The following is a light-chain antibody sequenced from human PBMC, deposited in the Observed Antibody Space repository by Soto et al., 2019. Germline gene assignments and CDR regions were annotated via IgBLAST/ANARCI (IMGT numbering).Light chain of an antibody. V-gene: IGLV2-14*01. J-gene: IGLJ1*01. CDR3: SSYTSSRSYV. CDR2: EVT. CDR1: SSDVGGYNY. Sequence: QSALTQPASVSGSPGQSITISCTGTSSDVGGYNYVSWYQQHPGKAPKLMIYEVTNRPSGVSNRFSGSKSGNTASLTISGLQAEDEADDYCSSYTSSRSYVFGTGTKVTVL.